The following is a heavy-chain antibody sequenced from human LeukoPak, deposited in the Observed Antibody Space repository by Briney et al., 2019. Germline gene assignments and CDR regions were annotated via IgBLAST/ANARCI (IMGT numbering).Heavy chain of an antibody. Sequence: SETLSLTCTVSGSSISSYYWSWIRQPPGKGLEWIGYIYYSGSTNYNPSLKSRVTISVDTSKNQFSLKLSSVTAADTAVYYCARLMVRGVTDFDYWGQGTLVTVSS. CDR3: ARLMVRGVTDFDY. CDR2: IYYSGST. J-gene: IGHJ4*02. V-gene: IGHV4-59*01. CDR1: GSSISSYY. D-gene: IGHD3-10*01.